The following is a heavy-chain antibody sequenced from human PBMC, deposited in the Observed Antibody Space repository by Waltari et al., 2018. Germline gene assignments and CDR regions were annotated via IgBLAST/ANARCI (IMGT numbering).Heavy chain of an antibody. CDR2: IREDGSDK. J-gene: IGHJ4*02. D-gene: IGHD2-2*01. CDR3: ANSPVESGATGSVKPWGFDY. V-gene: IGHV3-7*01. Sequence: EVQLVESGGGLVQPGGSLRLSCKASGVSFSNYWMSWVRQAPGKGLEWVASIREDGSDKYYVDSVKGRFTISRDNAKTSLYLQMNSLRAEDTAVYFCANSPVESGATGSVKPWGFDYWGQGNLVTVSS. CDR1: GVSFSNYW.